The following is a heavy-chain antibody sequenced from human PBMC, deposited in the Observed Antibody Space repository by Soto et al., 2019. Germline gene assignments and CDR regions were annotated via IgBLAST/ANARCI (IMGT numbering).Heavy chain of an antibody. D-gene: IGHD3-3*01. V-gene: IGHV1-8*01. Sequence: ASVKVSCKASGDTFTSYDINWVRQATGQRLEWMGWMNPNSGNTGYAQKFQGRVTMTRNTSISTAYMELSSLRSEDTAVYYCARTVTTYYDFSDNWFDPWGQGTLVTVSS. CDR2: MNPNSGNT. J-gene: IGHJ5*02. CDR3: ARTVTTYYDFSDNWFDP. CDR1: GDTFTSYD.